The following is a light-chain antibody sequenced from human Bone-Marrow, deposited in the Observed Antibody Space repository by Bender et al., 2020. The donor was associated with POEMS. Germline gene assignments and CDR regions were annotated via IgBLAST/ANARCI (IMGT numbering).Light chain of an antibody. J-gene: IGLJ3*02. CDR3: QSYDNSLGGWV. V-gene: IGLV3-21*02. CDR1: NIGSNR. Sequence: SYVLTQAPSVSVAPGQTARITCGGNNIGSNRVHWYQQKPGQAPVLVVYDNNDRPSGIPQRFSGSNSGNTATLTITGLQAEDEGDYYCQSYDNSLGGWVFGGGTKLTVL. CDR2: DNN.